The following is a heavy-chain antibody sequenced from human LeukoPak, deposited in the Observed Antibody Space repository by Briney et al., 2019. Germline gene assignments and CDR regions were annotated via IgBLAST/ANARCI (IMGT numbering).Heavy chain of an antibody. V-gene: IGHV3-9*03. J-gene: IGHJ3*02. CDR3: AKGTSIAARDAFDI. Sequence: SLRLSCAASGFTFSSYSMNWVRQAPGKGLEWVSGISWNSGSIGYADSVKGRFTISRDNAKNSLYLQMNSLRAEDMALYYCAKGTSIAARDAFDIWGQGTMVTVSS. CDR1: GFTFSSYS. D-gene: IGHD6-6*01. CDR2: ISWNSGSI.